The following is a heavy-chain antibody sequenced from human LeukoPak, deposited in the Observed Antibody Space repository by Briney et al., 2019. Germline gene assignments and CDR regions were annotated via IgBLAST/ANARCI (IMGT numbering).Heavy chain of an antibody. Sequence: GESLRLSRAASGSAFSRSWIHWVRPAPGKGLVLVSHINNDARRTTYADSVRGRFTISRDNAKDTVSLQMNSLRAEDTAVYYCASDGAYAMAVWGQGTTVTVS. CDR3: ASDGAYAMAV. CDR2: INNDARRT. CDR1: GSAFSRSW. V-gene: IGHV3-74*01. J-gene: IGHJ6*02. D-gene: IGHD1-26*01.